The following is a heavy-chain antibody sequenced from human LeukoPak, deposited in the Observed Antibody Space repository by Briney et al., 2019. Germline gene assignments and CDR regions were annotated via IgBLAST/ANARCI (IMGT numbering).Heavy chain of an antibody. J-gene: IGHJ6*03. V-gene: IGHV3-11*01. CDR3: ARVRGSGFCSVSSCAKDPGYYYYMDV. D-gene: IGHD2-15*01. CDR1: GFTFSGYY. Sequence: GGSLTLSCEGSGFTFSGYYMSWLRQATGKGVEWVAYINPSGSTIYYAGSVKGRFTMSRDNAKQSLDLQMYSLRAEATAVYYCARVRGSGFCSVSSCAKDPGYYYYMDVWGKGTTVTVSS. CDR2: INPSGSTI.